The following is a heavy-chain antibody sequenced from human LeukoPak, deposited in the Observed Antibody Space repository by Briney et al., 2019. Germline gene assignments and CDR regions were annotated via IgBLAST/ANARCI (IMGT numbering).Heavy chain of an antibody. Sequence: PGGSLRLSCAASGFTVITYDMTWVRQAPGKGLEWGSVLYSDGNTKYADSVQGRFTISRDNSKNTLYLEMNSLSPDDTAVYYCARGVEPLAANTLAYWGQGTLVTVSS. CDR1: GFTVITYD. CDR2: LYSDGNT. J-gene: IGHJ4*02. CDR3: ARGVEPLAANTLAY. V-gene: IGHV3-53*01. D-gene: IGHD1-14*01.